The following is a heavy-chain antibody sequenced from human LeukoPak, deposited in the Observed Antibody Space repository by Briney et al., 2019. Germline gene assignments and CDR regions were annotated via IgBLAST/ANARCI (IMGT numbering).Heavy chain of an antibody. Sequence: SETLSLTCSVSGDSITYFYWSWIRQAAGKGLEWIGRISSSGSTDYNASLKSRVTMSVDTSKNQLSLKVISVTAADTAVYYCARGVIATDGNDFDYWGQGTLVTVSS. V-gene: IGHV4-4*07. CDR2: ISSSGST. D-gene: IGHD6-13*01. J-gene: IGHJ4*02. CDR3: ARGVIATDGNDFDY. CDR1: GDSITYFY.